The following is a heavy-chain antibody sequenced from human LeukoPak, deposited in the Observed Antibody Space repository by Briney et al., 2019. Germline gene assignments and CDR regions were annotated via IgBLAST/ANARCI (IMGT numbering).Heavy chain of an antibody. CDR3: ARAGGAAAGTDDAFDV. V-gene: IGHV4-34*01. Sequence: SETLSLTCAVYGGSFSGYYWSWIRQPPGKGLEWIGEINHSGSTNYNPSLKSRVTISVDTSKNQFSLKLSSVTAADTAVYYCARAGGAAAGTDDAFDVRGQGTMVTVSS. CDR2: INHSGST. D-gene: IGHD6-13*01. J-gene: IGHJ3*01. CDR1: GGSFSGYY.